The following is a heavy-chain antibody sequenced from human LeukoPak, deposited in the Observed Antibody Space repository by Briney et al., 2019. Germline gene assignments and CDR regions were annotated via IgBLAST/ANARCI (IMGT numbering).Heavy chain of an antibody. CDR2: ISGSGGVT. CDR1: GFTFSSNA. CDR3: AKERWELQGEFYHYYGMDV. D-gene: IGHD1-26*01. V-gene: IGHV3-23*01. J-gene: IGHJ6*02. Sequence: PGGSLRLSCAASGFTFSSNAMSWVRQAPGKGLEWVSSISGSGGVTYYADSVKGRFTISRDNSKNTLYLQMTSLRAEDTAVYYCAKERWELQGEFYHYYGMDVWGQGTTVTVSS.